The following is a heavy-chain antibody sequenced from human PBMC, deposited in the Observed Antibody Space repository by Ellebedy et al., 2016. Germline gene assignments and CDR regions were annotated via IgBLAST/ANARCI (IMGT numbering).Heavy chain of an antibody. D-gene: IGHD2-15*01. V-gene: IGHV3-23*01. CDR1: GFTFSSST. J-gene: IGHJ4*02. CDR2: ISASGGST. Sequence: GESLKISXAASGFTFSSSTMSWVRQAPGKGLEWVSSISASGGSTYYADSVRGRFTISRDNSKNMLYLQMNSLRAEDTAMYYCARASPLSRDFDYWGQGTLVTVSS. CDR3: ARASPLSRDFDY.